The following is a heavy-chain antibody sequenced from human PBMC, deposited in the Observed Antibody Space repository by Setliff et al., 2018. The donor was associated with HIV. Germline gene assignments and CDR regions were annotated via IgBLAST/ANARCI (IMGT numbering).Heavy chain of an antibody. Sequence: SETLSLTCAVSGFSISSGHYWAWIRQPPGKGLEWIGSIYHSGTTYDNPSLKSRVTISVDSSKNHFSLILSSVTAADTAVYYCARGYPGIAVAGLSYYYYYYMDVWGEGTTVTVSS. CDR2: IYHSGTT. CDR1: GFSISSGHY. V-gene: IGHV4-38-2*01. D-gene: IGHD6-19*01. CDR3: ARGYPGIAVAGLSYYYYYYMDV. J-gene: IGHJ6*03.